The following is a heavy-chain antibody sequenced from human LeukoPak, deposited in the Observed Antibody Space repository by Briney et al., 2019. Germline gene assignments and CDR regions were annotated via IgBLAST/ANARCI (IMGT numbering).Heavy chain of an antibody. CDR3: AKDAMVVGVSGS. J-gene: IGHJ5*02. Sequence: SVKVSCKASGGTFSSYAISWVRQAPGQGLEWMGGIIPIFGTANYAQKFQGRVTITADESTSTAYMELSSLRSEDTAVYYCAKDAMVVGVSGSWGQGTLVTVSS. CDR1: GGTFSSYA. D-gene: IGHD3-3*01. CDR2: IIPIFGTA. V-gene: IGHV1-69*01.